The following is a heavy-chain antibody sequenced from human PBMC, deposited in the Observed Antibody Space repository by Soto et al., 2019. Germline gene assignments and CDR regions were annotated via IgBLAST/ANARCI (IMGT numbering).Heavy chain of an antibody. CDR2: MNPNSGNT. J-gene: IGHJ4*02. CDR1: GYTFTSYD. V-gene: IGHV1-8*01. Sequence: QVQLVQSGAEVKKPGASVKVSCKASGYTFTSYDINWVRQATGQGLEWMGWMNPNSGNTGYAQKFQGRVTMTRNTSISTAYMELSSLRSEDTAVYYCARGYDADYDISVGTSGLNDYWGQGTLVTVSS. CDR3: ARGYDADYDISVGTSGLNDY. D-gene: IGHD3-9*01.